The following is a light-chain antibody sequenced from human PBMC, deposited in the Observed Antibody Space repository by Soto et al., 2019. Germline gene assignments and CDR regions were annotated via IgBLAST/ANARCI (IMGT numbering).Light chain of an antibody. CDR1: QSISSY. CDR2: AAS. Sequence: DIQMTQSPSSLSASVGDRVTITCRASQSISSYLNWYQQKPGKAPKLLLYAASSLQSGVPSRFSGSRSGTDYTLTISSLPTEDFATYYCHQSYSTPWTFGQGTKVEIK. CDR3: HQSYSTPWT. J-gene: IGKJ1*01. V-gene: IGKV1-39*01.